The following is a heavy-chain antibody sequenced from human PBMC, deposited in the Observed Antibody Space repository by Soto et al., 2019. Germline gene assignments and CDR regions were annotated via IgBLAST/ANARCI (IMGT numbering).Heavy chain of an antibody. D-gene: IGHD6-13*01. CDR2: INHSGST. CDR3: ARERCSSSWYLRAWFDP. J-gene: IGHJ5*02. CDR1: GGSFSGYY. Sequence: SETLSLTCAVYGGSFSGYYWIWIRQPPGKGLEWIGEINHSGSTNYNPSLKSRVTISVDTSKNQFSLKLSSVTAADTAVYYCARERCSSSWYLRAWFDPWGQGTLVTVSS. V-gene: IGHV4-34*01.